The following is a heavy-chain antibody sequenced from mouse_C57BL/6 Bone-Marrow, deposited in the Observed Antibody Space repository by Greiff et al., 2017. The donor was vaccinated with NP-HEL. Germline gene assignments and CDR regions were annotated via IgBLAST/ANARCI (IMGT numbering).Heavy chain of an antibody. Sequence: EVKVVESGGGLVQPGGSLTLSCAASGFTFSDYYMYWVRQTPEKRLEWVAYISNGGGSTYYPDTVKGRFPISRDNAKNTLYLQMSRLKSEDTAMYYCARGWNYWGQGTSVTVSS. V-gene: IGHV5-12*01. CDR1: GFTFSDYY. D-gene: IGHD2-3*01. J-gene: IGHJ4*01. CDR3: ARGWNY. CDR2: ISNGGGST.